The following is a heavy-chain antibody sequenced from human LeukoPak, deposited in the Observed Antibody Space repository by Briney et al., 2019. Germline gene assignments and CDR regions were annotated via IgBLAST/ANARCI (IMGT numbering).Heavy chain of an antibody. CDR1: GFTVSSNY. CDR3: ARDGIAVAGKVSY. J-gene: IGHJ4*02. V-gene: IGHV3-66*01. D-gene: IGHD6-19*01. CDR2: IYSGGST. Sequence: GGSLRLSCAASGFTVSSNYMSWVRQAPGKGLEWVSVIYSGGSTYYADSVKGRFTISRDNSKNTLYLQMNSLRAEDTAVYYCARDGIAVAGKVSYWGQGTLVTVSS.